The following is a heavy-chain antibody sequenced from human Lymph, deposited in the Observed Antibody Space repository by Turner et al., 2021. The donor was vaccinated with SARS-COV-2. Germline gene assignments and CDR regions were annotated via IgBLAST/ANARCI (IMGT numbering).Heavy chain of an antibody. J-gene: IGHJ5*02. V-gene: IGHV3-23*01. CDR2: ISGSGAST. CDR1: GFTFSSYT. D-gene: IGHD2-15*01. CDR3: AKDGYDGIYCGGGSCYSGWFDP. Sequence: EVQLLESGGGFVQPGGSLRLPCAASGFTFSSYTMSWVRQAPGKGLEWVSAISGSGASTYYADSVKGRFTISRDNSKNTLYLQMNSLRVEDTAVYYCAKDGYDGIYCGGGSCYSGWFDPWGQGTLVTVSS.